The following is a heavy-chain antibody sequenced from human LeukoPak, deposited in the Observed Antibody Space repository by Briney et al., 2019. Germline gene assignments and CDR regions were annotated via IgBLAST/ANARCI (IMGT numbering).Heavy chain of an antibody. J-gene: IGHJ4*02. D-gene: IGHD3-22*01. V-gene: IGHV3-48*01. CDR2: ISTTSSTI. Sequence: PGGSLRLSCTASGFTFSTCSMNWVRQAPGKGLEWLSYISTTSSTIYYADSVKGRFTISRDNAKNSLYLQMNSLRAEDTAVYYCARTYYYDSSGIFGFPDYWGQGTLVTVSS. CDR1: GFTFSTCS. CDR3: ARTYYYDSSGIFGFPDY.